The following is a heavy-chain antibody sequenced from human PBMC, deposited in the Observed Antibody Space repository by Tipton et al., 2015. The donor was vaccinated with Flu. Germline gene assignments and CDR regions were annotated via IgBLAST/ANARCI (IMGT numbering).Heavy chain of an antibody. CDR2: ISASGGT. D-gene: IGHD4-11*01. Sequence: TLSLTCAVSGASISSADYYWSWIRQPAGKGLEWIGRISASGGTNYNPSLQSRVTISVDTSKNQLSLKLRSVTAADTAVYYCARRDYSNYVSEPKNWFHPWGQGTLVTVSS. CDR1: GASISSADYY. CDR3: ARRDYSNYVSEPKNWFHP. J-gene: IGHJ5*02. V-gene: IGHV4-61*02.